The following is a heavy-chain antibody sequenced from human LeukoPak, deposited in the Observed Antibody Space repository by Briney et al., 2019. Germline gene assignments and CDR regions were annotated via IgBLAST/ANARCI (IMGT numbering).Heavy chain of an antibody. D-gene: IGHD3-22*01. Sequence: ASVKVSCKASNYTFTTYGITWVRQAPGQGLEWMGWISTYNGNTNYAQKFQGRVTMTTDTSTSTAYMELRSLRSDDTAVCYCARGHPNPWLERSYYFDYWGQGTLVTVSS. CDR3: ARGHPNPWLERSYYFDY. V-gene: IGHV1-18*01. CDR2: ISTYNGNT. CDR1: NYTFTTYG. J-gene: IGHJ4*02.